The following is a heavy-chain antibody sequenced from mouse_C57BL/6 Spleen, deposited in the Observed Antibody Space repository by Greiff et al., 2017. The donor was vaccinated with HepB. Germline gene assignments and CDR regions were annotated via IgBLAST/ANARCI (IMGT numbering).Heavy chain of an antibody. J-gene: IGHJ4*01. CDR3: TAVGKYGAMDY. D-gene: IGHD2-1*01. CDR2: IDPENGDT. V-gene: IGHV14-4*01. Sequence: EVQLQQSGAELVRPGASVKLSCTASGFNIKDDYMHWVKQRPEQGLEWIGWIDPENGDTEYASKFQGKATITADTSSNTAYLQLSSLTSADTAVYYCTAVGKYGAMDYWGQGTSVTVSS. CDR1: GFNIKDDY.